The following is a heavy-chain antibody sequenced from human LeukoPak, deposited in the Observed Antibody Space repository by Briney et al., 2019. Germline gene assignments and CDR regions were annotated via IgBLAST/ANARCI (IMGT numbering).Heavy chain of an antibody. Sequence: PVGSLRLSCAASGFTFSSYSMNWVRQAPGKGLEWVSSISSSSSYIYYADSVKGRFTISRDNAKNSLYLQMNSLRAEDTAVYYCARDPIYGGTVPYYFDYWGQGTLVTVSS. J-gene: IGHJ4*02. CDR1: GFTFSSYS. CDR3: ARDPIYGGTVPYYFDY. D-gene: IGHD4-23*01. CDR2: ISSSSSYI. V-gene: IGHV3-21*01.